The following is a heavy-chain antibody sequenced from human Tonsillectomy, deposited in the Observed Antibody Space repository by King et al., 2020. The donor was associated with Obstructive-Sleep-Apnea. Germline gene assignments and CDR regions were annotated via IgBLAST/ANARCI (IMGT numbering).Heavy chain of an antibody. V-gene: IGHV3-23*04. D-gene: IGHD3-10*01. CDR2: IRGSGGST. Sequence: VQLVESGGGLVQPGGSLRLSCAASGFTFSSYAISWVRQAPGKGLEWGSAIRGSGGSTYYADSVKGRFTISRDNSKNTLYLQMNSLRAEDTAVYYCATDYYGSGSYYRHWGQGTLVTVSS. J-gene: IGHJ4*02. CDR1: GFTFSSYA. CDR3: ATDYYGSGSYYRH.